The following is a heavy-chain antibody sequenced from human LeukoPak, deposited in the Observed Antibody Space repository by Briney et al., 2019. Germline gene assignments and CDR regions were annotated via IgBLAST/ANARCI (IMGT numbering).Heavy chain of an antibody. CDR3: TRDGYFGVYYFDY. J-gene: IGHJ4*02. D-gene: IGHD3-3*01. V-gene: IGHV3-49*03. CDR2: IRRKDYGGTT. Sequence: GGSLRLSCTASGFSFGDYAMSWFRQAPGKGLEWVGFIRRKDYGGTTEYAASVKGRFTISRDDSKSIVYLQMNSLKTEDTAVYYCTRDGYFGVYYFDYWGQGTLVTVSS. CDR1: GFSFGDYA.